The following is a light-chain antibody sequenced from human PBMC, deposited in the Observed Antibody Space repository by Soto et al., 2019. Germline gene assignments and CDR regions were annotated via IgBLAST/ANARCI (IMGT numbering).Light chain of an antibody. V-gene: IGLV2-14*01. CDR3: SSYTSNRNPREV. J-gene: IGLJ2*01. CDR2: DVS. Sequence: QSALTQPASVSGSPGQSITISCTGTSSDVGGYDYVSWYQQNPGKAPKLMIYDVSNRPSGVSNRFSGSKSGNTASLTISGLQAEDEADYSCSSYTSNRNPREVFGGGTKLTVL. CDR1: SSDVGGYDY.